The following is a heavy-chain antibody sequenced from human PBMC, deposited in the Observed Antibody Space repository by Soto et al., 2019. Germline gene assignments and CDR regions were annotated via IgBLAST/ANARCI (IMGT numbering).Heavy chain of an antibody. D-gene: IGHD2-15*01. J-gene: IGHJ2*01. V-gene: IGHV1-18*01. CDR2: ISASTRNT. CDR3: VRCYCSVGSCYACWHFDL. CDR1: GYTFSDYA. Sequence: QVQLVQSGGEVKKPGASVKVSCQASGYTFSDYAIIWVRQAPGQGLEWMGWISASTRNTDQAQNFQGRVIMTLDTSTNTAYMELRSLRCDDTAVYYCVRCYCSVGSCYACWHFDLWGRGTLVTVSS.